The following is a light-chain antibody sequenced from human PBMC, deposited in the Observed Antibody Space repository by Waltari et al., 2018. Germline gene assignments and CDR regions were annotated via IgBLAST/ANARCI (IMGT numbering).Light chain of an antibody. CDR3: CSYAGRYTMI. Sequence: QSALTQPRSVSGSPGQTVTISCTGTHSDIGEYKYVSWFQLHPGKAPKLIIYSVTDRPSGVPHRFSGSKSGSPASLTISGLQPEDEGDYFCCSYAGRYTMIFGGGTRLTVL. CDR2: SVT. V-gene: IGLV2-11*01. J-gene: IGLJ2*01. CDR1: HSDIGEYKY.